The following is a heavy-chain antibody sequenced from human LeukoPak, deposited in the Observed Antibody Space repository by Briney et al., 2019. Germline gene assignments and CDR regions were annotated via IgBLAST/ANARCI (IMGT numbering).Heavy chain of an antibody. Sequence: ASVKVSCKASGYTFTSYGISWVRQAPGQGLEWMGWISAYNGNTNYAQKLQGRVTMTTDTSTSTAYMELRSLRSDDTAVYYCARDGVYYDSSGYFESFDYWGQGTLVTVSS. J-gene: IGHJ4*02. D-gene: IGHD3-22*01. CDR1: GYTFTSYG. CDR2: ISAYNGNT. CDR3: ARDGVYYDSSGYFESFDY. V-gene: IGHV1-18*01.